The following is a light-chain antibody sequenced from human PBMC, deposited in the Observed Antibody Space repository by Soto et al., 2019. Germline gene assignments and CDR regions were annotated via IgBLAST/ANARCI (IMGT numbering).Light chain of an antibody. CDR3: LQHCRSLYT. Sequence: DIVMTQSPDSLPVSLGERATINCKSSQSVLYSSSSKNCLVWYQQKPGQPPKVLIYWASTRESGVPDRFSGSGSGTDLTLTTSSLSAEVLAVFFCLQHCRSLYTFGQGTKLEI. V-gene: IGKV4-1*01. CDR1: QSVLYSSSSKNC. CDR2: WAS. J-gene: IGKJ2*01.